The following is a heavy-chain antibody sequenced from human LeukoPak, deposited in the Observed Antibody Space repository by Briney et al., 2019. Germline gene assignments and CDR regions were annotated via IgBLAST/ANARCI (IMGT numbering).Heavy chain of an antibody. J-gene: IGHJ5*02. V-gene: IGHV7-4-1*02. CDR1: GYTFTSYA. CDR3: ARDQATAAVLRFDP. D-gene: IGHD6-13*01. CDR2: INTNTGNP. Sequence: GASVKVSCKASGYTFTSYAMNWVRQAPGQGLEWMGWINTNTGNPTYAQGFTGRFVFSLDTSVSTTYLQISSLKAEDTAVYYCARDQATAAVLRFDPWGQGTLVTVSS.